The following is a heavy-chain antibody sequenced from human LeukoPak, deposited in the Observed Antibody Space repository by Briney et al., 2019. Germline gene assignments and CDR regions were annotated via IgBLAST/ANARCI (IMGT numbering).Heavy chain of an antibody. V-gene: IGHV1-69*04. CDR2: IIPILGIA. CDR1: GGTFSSYA. J-gene: IGHJ4*02. Sequence: SVKVSCKASGGTFSSYAISWVRQAPGQGLEWMGRIIPILGIANYAQKFQGRVTITADKSTSTAYMELSSLRSDDTAVYYCARDHGDYPYDCWGQGTLVTVSS. D-gene: IGHD4-17*01. CDR3: ARDHGDYPYDC.